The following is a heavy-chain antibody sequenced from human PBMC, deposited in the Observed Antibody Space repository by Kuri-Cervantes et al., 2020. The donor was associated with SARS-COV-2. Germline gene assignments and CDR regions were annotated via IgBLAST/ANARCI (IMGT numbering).Heavy chain of an antibody. CDR1: GFTFSNYG. D-gene: IGHD5-18*01. V-gene: IGHV3-33*01. CDR3: VRDVRHGGYSNGSLDF. CDR2: IWNDGKNK. J-gene: IGHJ4*02. Sequence: GESLKISFAASGFTFSNYGMHWVRQAPGKGLEGVAIIWNDGKNKHYADSVKVRFTITRDNSNNTLSLQMNSLRDEDTAVYYCVRDVRHGGYSNGSLDFWGQGTLVTVSS.